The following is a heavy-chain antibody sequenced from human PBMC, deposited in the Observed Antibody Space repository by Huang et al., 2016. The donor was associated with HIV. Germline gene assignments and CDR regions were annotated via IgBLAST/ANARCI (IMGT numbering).Heavy chain of an antibody. CDR1: GDSVSSHY. CDR3: VRDQGRLAVGGIDNWFDP. D-gene: IGHD6-19*01. V-gene: IGHV4-59*02. Sequence: QVRLQESGPGLVKPSETLSLSCTVSGDSVSSHYWGWIRHPPGKGLEWIGTVYDSGTTKENPRLKRRSTISVDTSKNGFSLNITSVSAADTAMYFCVRDQGRLAVGGIDNWFDPWGQGALVTVSS. CDR2: VYDSGTT. J-gene: IGHJ5*02.